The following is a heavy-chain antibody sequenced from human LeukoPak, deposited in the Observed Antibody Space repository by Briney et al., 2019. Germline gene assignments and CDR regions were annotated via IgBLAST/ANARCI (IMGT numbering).Heavy chain of an antibody. J-gene: IGHJ6*03. V-gene: IGHV4-31*03. Sequence: TLSLTCFVSGDSINTGGYYWSWVRQHPGEGLEWIGYIYYSGSTFYNPSLKSRVTISIDTSKNHFSLKMSSVTAADTAVYYCARSLDIGHYYYYMDVWGEGTTVTVSS. D-gene: IGHD3-9*01. CDR1: GDSINTGGYY. CDR3: ARSLDIGHYYYYMDV. CDR2: IYYSGST.